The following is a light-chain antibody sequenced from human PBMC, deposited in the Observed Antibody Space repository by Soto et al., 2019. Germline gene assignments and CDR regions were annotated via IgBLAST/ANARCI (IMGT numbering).Light chain of an antibody. Sequence: EIVLTQSPGTLSLSPGDRATLSRRASQSDSSNFLAWYQKKPGQAPRLLIYGASIRATGKPDRFSGSGSGTDFTLTIRRLESEDFAMYFCHQYGSSPRTFGQGTKVEIK. CDR1: QSDSSNF. V-gene: IGKV3-20*01. CDR2: GAS. J-gene: IGKJ1*01. CDR3: HQYGSSPRT.